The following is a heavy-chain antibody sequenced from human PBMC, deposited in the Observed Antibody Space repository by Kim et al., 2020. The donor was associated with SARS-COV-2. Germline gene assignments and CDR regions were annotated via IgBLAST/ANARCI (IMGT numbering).Heavy chain of an antibody. CDR3: VRDGYSGYDRASDI. Sequence: GGSLRLSCAASGFTFSSYWMSWVRQAPGKGLEWVANIKEDGSEKYYVDSVKGRFTISRDNAKNSVYLQMNSLRAEDTAVYFCVRDGYSGYDRASDIWGQGTMVTVSS. V-gene: IGHV3-7*01. D-gene: IGHD5-12*01. J-gene: IGHJ3*02. CDR1: GFTFSSYW. CDR2: IKEDGSEK.